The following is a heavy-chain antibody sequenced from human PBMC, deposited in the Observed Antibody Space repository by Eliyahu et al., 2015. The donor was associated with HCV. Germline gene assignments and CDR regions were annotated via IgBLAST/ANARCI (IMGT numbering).Heavy chain of an antibody. V-gene: IGHV3-64D*09. CDR1: GFTFSSYA. D-gene: IGHD5-24*01. CDR2: IISNGGST. CDR3: AEMATVRN. J-gene: IGHJ4*02. Sequence: EVQLVXSGGGLVXPGGSLRLSCSXSGFTFSSYAMHWVRQAPGKGLEYVSAIISNGGSTYYADSVKGRFTISRDNSKNTLYLQMSSLRAEDTAVYYCAEMATVRNWGQGTLVTVSS.